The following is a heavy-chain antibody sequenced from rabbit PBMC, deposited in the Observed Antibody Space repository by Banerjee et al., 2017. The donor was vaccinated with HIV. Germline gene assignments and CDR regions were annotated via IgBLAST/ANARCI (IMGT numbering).Heavy chain of an antibody. Sequence: QQQLEESGGGLVKPGGTLTLTCKASGIDFSSYYYMCWVRQAPGKGLEWIACIYAGSSGDTYYASWAKGRFTISKTSSTTVTLQMTSLTAADTATYFCGRSDGVVDYAFNLRGQGTLVTVS. V-gene: IGHV1S45*01. D-gene: IGHD6-1*01. J-gene: IGHJ3*01. CDR2: IYAGSSGDT. CDR3: GRSDGVVDYAFNL. CDR1: GIDFSSYYY.